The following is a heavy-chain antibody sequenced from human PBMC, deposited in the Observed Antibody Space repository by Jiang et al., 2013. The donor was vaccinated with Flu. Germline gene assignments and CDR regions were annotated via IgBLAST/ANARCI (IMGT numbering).Heavy chain of an antibody. Sequence: SGAEVKKPGASVKVSCKASGYTFTSYGISWVRQAPGQGLEWMGWISAYNGNTNYAQKLQGRVTMTTDTSTSTAYMELRSLRSDDTAVYYCARDSDRVELDDFWSGYYSDSRYYYGMDVWGKGTTVTVSS. V-gene: IGHV1-18*01. CDR1: GYTFTSYG. CDR3: ARDSDRVELDDFWSGYYSDSRYYYGMDV. D-gene: IGHD3-3*01. CDR2: ISAYNGNT. J-gene: IGHJ6*04.